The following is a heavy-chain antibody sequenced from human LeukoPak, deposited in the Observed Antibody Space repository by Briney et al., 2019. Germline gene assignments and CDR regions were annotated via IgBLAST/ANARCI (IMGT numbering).Heavy chain of an antibody. CDR2: INSDGGGA. CDR1: GITFGNNW. CDR3: ARDVPHNWFDT. J-gene: IGHJ5*02. V-gene: IGHV3-74*01. Sequence: GGSLRLSCAASGITFGNNWMHWARQGPGKGLVWISRINSDGGGAIYADSVKGRFTVSRDNAKNTLYLQMNSLRAEDTAVYYCARDVPHNWFDTWGQGTLVTVSS.